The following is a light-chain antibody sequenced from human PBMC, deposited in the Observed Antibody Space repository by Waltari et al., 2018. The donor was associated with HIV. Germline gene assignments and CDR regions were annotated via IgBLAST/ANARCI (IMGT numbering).Light chain of an antibody. CDR3: ALYMGSGTWV. J-gene: IGLJ3*02. V-gene: IGLV8-61*01. CDR1: SGSVSSTYY. Sequence: QTVVTQEPSFSVSPGGTVTLTCDLSSGSVSSTYYPSWYQQTPGPAPRTLIYSTNTRSSGVPDRFSGSILGNKAALTITGAQADDESVYYCALYMGSGTWVFGGGTKLTVL. CDR2: STN.